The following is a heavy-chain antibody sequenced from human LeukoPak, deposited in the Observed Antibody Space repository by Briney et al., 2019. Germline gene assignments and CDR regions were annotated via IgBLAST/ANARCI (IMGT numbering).Heavy chain of an antibody. CDR2: INHSRST. CDR3: ASFVVVTARGFAGFDY. D-gene: IGHD2-21*02. Sequence: SETLSLTCAVYGGSFSGYYWSWIRQPPGKGLEWIGEINHSRSTNYNPTLKSRVTISVDTSRNQFSLKLSSVTAADTAVYYCASFVVVTARGFAGFDYWGQGTLVTVSS. CDR1: GGSFSGYY. J-gene: IGHJ4*02. V-gene: IGHV4-34*01.